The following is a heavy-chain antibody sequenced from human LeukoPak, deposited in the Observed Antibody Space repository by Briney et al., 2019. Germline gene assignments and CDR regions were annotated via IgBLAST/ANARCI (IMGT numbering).Heavy chain of an antibody. CDR3: ARGGAYCSGGSCHGRRVDY. V-gene: IGHV4-34*01. Sequence: PSETLSLTCAVYGGSFSGYYWSWIRQPPGKGLEWIGEINHSGSTNYNPSLKSRVTISVDTSKNQFSLKLRSVTAADTAVYYCARGGAYCSGGSCHGRRVDYWGQGTLVTVSS. CDR2: INHSGST. D-gene: IGHD2-15*01. J-gene: IGHJ4*02. CDR1: GGSFSGYY.